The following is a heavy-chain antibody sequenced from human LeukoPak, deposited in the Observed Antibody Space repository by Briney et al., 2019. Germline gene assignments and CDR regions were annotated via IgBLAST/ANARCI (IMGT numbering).Heavy chain of an antibody. J-gene: IGHJ6*02. CDR2: ISYDGSNK. Sequence: PGRSLRLSCAASGFTFSSYGMHWVRQAPGKGLEWVAVISYDGSNKYYADSVKGRFTISRDNSKNTLYLQMNSLRAEDTAVYYCAKKDIVATISYYYGMDVWGQGTTVTVSS. V-gene: IGHV3-30*18. CDR3: AKKDIVATISYYYGMDV. CDR1: GFTFSSYG. D-gene: IGHD5-12*01.